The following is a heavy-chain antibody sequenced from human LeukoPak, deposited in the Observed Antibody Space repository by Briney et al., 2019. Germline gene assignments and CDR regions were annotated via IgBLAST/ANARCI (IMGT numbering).Heavy chain of an antibody. D-gene: IGHD3-10*01. CDR3: ARGDYASGNFFDY. CDR1: GFTFSGHW. Sequence: PGGSLRLSCAASGFTFSGHWMNWVRQAPGKGLEWVANINQDGSRSNYVDPVRGRFTISRDNAKNSLYLEMNSLRAEDTAMYYCARGDYASGNFFDYWGQGTLVAVSS. CDR2: INQDGSRS. J-gene: IGHJ4*02. V-gene: IGHV3-7*05.